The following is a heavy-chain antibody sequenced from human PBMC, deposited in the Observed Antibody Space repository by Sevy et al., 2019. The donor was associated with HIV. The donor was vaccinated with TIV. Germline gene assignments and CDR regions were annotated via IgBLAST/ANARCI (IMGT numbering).Heavy chain of an antibody. D-gene: IGHD2-15*01. J-gene: IGHJ4*02. CDR1: AFTFSSYS. CDR2: ISSSSSYI. Sequence: GGSLRLSCAASAFTFSSYSKNWVRQAPGKGLEWVSSISSSSSYIYYADSVKGRFTISRDNAKNSLYLQMNSLRAEDTAVYYCARDQEVAMYYFDYWGQGTLVTVSS. V-gene: IGHV3-21*01. CDR3: ARDQEVAMYYFDY.